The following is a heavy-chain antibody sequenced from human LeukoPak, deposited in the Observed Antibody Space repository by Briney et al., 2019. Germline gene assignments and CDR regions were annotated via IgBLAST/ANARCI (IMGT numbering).Heavy chain of an antibody. CDR3: ARVVDSNDAFDI. D-gene: IGHD2-21*01. CDR1: GFTFSSFG. V-gene: IGHV3-21*01. J-gene: IGHJ3*02. Sequence: GGSLRLSCAASGFTFSSFGMNWVRQAPGKGLEWVSSISSSSSYIYYADSVKGRFTISRDNAKNSLYLQMNSLRAEDTAVYSCARVVDSNDAFDIWGQGTMVTVSS. CDR2: ISSSSSYI.